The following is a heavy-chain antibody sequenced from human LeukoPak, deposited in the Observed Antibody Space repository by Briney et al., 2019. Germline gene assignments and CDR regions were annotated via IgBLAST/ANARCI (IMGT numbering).Heavy chain of an antibody. J-gene: IGHJ4*02. D-gene: IGHD2-21*01. Sequence: SETLSLTCTVSGVSSSSSYWSWIRQPPGKGLEWIGYIFYTGDSNHNPSFKSRVSISLDTSKDQISLKLSSVTAADAAVYYCARHRFASPLDSWGQGTLVTVSS. CDR2: IFYTGDS. CDR3: ARHRFASPLDS. V-gene: IGHV4-59*08. CDR1: GVSSSSSY.